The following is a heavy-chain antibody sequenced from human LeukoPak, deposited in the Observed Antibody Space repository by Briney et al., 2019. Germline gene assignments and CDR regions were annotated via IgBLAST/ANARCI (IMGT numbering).Heavy chain of an antibody. D-gene: IGHD6-25*01. V-gene: IGHV3-30*18. CDR3: AKEPTSYSSGWYFQD. J-gene: IGHJ1*01. CDR1: GFTFSNYG. CDR2: VSHDGTTT. Sequence: PGGSLRLSCAASGFTFSNYGMQWVRQAPRKGLEWVAVVSHDGTTTFYADSVKGRFTISRDNSKNTLDLQIYSLKPEDTAVYYCAKEPTSYSSGWYFQDWGQGTLVTVSS.